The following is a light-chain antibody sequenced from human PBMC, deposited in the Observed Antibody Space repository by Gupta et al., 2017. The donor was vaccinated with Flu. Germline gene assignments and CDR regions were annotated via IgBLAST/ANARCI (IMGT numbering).Light chain of an antibody. CDR2: DAS. CDR1: QSVSPS. V-gene: IGKV3-11*02. CDR3: QQHSDCPMCT. J-gene: IGKJ1*01. Sequence: EVVLTQSPATLSLSPGERAVLSCRASQSVSPSLAWYQQKPSQPPRLLMYDASRRDAGIPARFSGSGCGRDFTLTISTREPEDFAVYYCQQHSDCPMCTFGQGTKVEI.